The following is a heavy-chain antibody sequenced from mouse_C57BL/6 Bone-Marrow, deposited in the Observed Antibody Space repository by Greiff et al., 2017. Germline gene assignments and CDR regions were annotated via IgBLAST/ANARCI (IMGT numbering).Heavy chain of an antibody. CDR1: GYTFTDYY. CDR2: IYPGSGNT. CDR3: ATLPFAY. Sequence: VKLMESGAELVRPGASVKLSCKASGYTFTDYYINWVKQRPGQGLEWIARIYPGSGNTYYNEKFKGKATLTAEKSSSTAYMQLSSLTSEDSAVYFCATLPFAYWGQGTLVTVSA. J-gene: IGHJ3*01. V-gene: IGHV1-76*01.